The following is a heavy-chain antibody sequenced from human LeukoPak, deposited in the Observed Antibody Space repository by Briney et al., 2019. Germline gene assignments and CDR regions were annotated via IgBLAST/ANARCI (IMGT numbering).Heavy chain of an antibody. CDR1: GYTFTGYY. V-gene: IGHV1-2*02. CDR3: ARTQDERYQLLRDDAFDI. J-gene: IGHJ3*02. CDR2: INPNSGGT. D-gene: IGHD2-2*01. Sequence: GASVKVSCKASGYTFTGYYMHWVRQAPGQGLEWMGWINPNSGGTNYAQKFQGRVTMTRDTSISTAYMELSSLRSEDTAVYYCARTQDERYQLLRDDAFDIWGQGTMVTVSS.